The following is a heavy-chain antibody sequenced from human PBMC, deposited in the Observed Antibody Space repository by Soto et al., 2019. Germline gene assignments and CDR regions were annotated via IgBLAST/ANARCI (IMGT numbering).Heavy chain of an antibody. J-gene: IGHJ6*02. Sequence: SVKVSCKASGGTFSSYAISWVRQAPGQGLEWMGGIIPIFGTANYAQKFQGRVTITADESTSTAYMELSSLRSEDTAVYYCAAYYDFWSGNPPQTLYYYYGMDVWGQGTTVTVYS. D-gene: IGHD3-3*01. V-gene: IGHV1-69*13. CDR1: GGTFSSYA. CDR3: AAYYDFWSGNPPQTLYYYYGMDV. CDR2: IIPIFGTA.